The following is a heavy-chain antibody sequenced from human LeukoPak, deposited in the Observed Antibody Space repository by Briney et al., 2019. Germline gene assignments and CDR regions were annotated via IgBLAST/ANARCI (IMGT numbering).Heavy chain of an antibody. CDR2: IYHTGST. CDR1: GGSISSSSYF. D-gene: IGHD4-11*01. Sequence: KTSETLSLTCTVSGGSISSSSYFWGWIRQPPGKGLEWIATIYHTGSTFYNPSLKSRVTLSIDTSKKQFSLNLNFVTAADTAVYYCARRSISDFDYWGQGTLVTVSS. J-gene: IGHJ4*02. CDR3: ARRSISDFDY. V-gene: IGHV4-39*01.